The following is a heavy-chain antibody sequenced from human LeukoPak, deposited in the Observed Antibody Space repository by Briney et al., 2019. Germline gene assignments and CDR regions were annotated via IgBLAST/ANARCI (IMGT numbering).Heavy chain of an antibody. V-gene: IGHV1-69*05. Sequence: ASVKVSCKASGGTFSSYAISWVRQAPGQGLEWMGGIIPIFGTANYAQKFQGRVTITTDESTSTAYMELSSLRSEDTAVYYCARGGYYYDSSGYYLSGYWGQGTLVTVSS. D-gene: IGHD3-22*01. CDR1: GGTFSSYA. J-gene: IGHJ4*02. CDR2: IIPIFGTA. CDR3: ARGGYYYDSSGYYLSGY.